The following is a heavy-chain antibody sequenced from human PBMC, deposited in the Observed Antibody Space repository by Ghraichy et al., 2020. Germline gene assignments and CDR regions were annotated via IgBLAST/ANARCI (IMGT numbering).Heavy chain of an antibody. CDR3: ASPTGLGAD. CDR1: GFIFSSYW. CDR2: IKEDGSEK. D-gene: IGHD1-14*01. Sequence: GGSLRLSCAASGFIFSSYWMSWVRQAPGKGLEWVANIKEDGSEKYYVDSVKGRFTISRDNAKNSLYLQMNSLRAEDTAVYYCASPTGLGADWGQGSLVTVSS. V-gene: IGHV3-7*03. J-gene: IGHJ4*02.